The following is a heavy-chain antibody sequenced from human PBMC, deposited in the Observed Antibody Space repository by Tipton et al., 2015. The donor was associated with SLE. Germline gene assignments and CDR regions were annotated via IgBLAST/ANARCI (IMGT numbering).Heavy chain of an antibody. CDR3: ARAGLATSYYYYMDV. D-gene: IGHD5-12*01. CDR2: YTGST. J-gene: IGHJ6*03. CDR1: GGSISRSSYY. V-gene: IGHV4-39*07. Sequence: TLSLTCTVSGGSISRSSYYWGWIRQPPGKGLEWIGYTGSTSYNPSLKSRAIVSVDPSKNQFSLKLSSVTAADTAVYYCARAGLATSYYYYMDVWGKGTTVTVSS.